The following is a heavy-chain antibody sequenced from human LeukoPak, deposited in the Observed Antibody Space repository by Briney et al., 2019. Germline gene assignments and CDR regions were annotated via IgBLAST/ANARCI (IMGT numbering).Heavy chain of an antibody. D-gene: IGHD3-10*01. CDR2: VYSGGRT. J-gene: IGHJ4*02. CDR3: ARAFQYGSGSYPYSL. Sequence: PGGSLRLSCTAAGFNFTNYEMNWVRQAPGRGLEWVSVVYSGGRTDYADSVKGRFTISRDNFKNTLYLQMNSLRAEDTAVYYCARAFQYGSGSYPYSLWGQGTLVTVSS. V-gene: IGHV3-66*01. CDR1: GFNFTNYE.